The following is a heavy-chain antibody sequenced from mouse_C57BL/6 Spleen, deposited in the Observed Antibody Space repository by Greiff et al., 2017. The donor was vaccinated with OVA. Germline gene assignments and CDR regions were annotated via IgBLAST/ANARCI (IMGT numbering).Heavy chain of an antibody. V-gene: IGHV1-26*01. J-gene: IGHJ2*01. CDR1: GYTFTDYY. CDR2: INPNNGGT. CDR3: ARRGMVTTKGVDY. D-gene: IGHD2-2*01. Sequence: EVQLQQSGPELVKPGASVKISCKASGYTFTDYYMNWVKQSHGKSLEWIGDINPNNGGTSYNQKFKGKATLTVDKSSSTAYMELRSLTSEDSAVYYCARRGMVTTKGVDYWGQGTTLTVSS.